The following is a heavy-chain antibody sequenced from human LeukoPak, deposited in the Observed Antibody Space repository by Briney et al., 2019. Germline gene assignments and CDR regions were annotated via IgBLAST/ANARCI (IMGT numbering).Heavy chain of an antibody. J-gene: IGHJ4*02. CDR2: IYSGGST. Sequence: GGSLRLSCAASGFTVSSNYMSWVRQAPGKGLERVSVIYSGGSTYYADSVKGRFTTSRDNSKNTLYLQMNSLRAEDTAVYYCARGHLGYSSGSENWGQGTLVTVSS. V-gene: IGHV3-66*01. CDR1: GFTVSSNY. D-gene: IGHD6-19*01. CDR3: ARGHLGYSSGSEN.